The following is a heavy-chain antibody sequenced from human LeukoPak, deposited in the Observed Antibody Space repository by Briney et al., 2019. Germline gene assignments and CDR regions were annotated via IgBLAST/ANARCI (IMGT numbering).Heavy chain of an antibody. D-gene: IGHD3-22*01. CDR3: ATPIVEATALHY. Sequence: GGSLRLSCAASGFTFSSYAMSWVRQAPGKGLEWVSTLVGSGFTIYYSDSVKGRFTISRDNSKNTVYLLMNSLRAEDTAVYYCATPIVEATALHYWRQGTLVTVSS. CDR2: LVGSGFTI. CDR1: GFTFSSYA. J-gene: IGHJ4*02. V-gene: IGHV3-23*01.